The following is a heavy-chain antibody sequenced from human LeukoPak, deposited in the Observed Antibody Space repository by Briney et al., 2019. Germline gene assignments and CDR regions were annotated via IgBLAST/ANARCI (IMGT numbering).Heavy chain of an antibody. Sequence: SETLSLTCTVSGGSISGYYWSWIRQPAGKGLQWIGRIDTSGNTKYNPSLKSRATMSLDTSKNQFSLELMSVTAADTAVYYCARAAGGDAVYYGSGRRYYSYYMDVWGTGTTVTVSS. CDR2: IDTSGNT. V-gene: IGHV4-4*07. CDR1: GGSISGYY. J-gene: IGHJ6*03. CDR3: ARAAGGDAVYYGSGRRYYSYYMDV. D-gene: IGHD3-10*01.